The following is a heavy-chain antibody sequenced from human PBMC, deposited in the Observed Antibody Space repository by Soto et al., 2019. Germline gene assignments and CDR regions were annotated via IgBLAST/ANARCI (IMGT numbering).Heavy chain of an antibody. CDR2: ISHSGST. CDR3: AARHFWSGPRTDPKLDY. Sequence: SETLSLTCAVSGDCINSSHWWNWVRQPPGKGLEWIGQISHSGSTNYNPSLPSRVNKSVDKSKNHFSLKLASVTAADTAVYYCAARHFWSGPRTDPKLDYWGQATLVNVSS. V-gene: IGHV4-4*02. D-gene: IGHD3-3*02. CDR1: GDCINSSHW. J-gene: IGHJ4*02.